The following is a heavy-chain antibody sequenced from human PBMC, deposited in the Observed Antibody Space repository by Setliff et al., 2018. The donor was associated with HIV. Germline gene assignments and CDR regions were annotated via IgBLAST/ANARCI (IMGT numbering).Heavy chain of an antibody. D-gene: IGHD4-17*01. Sequence: SETLSLTCAVSGGSISSDNWWTWVRQPPGKGLEWIGEIYHSEYTNYNASLKSRVSMSVDKSKNQFSLKLTSVTAADTAVYYCAIFFVTSVTTQDHWGQGTLVTVSS. CDR3: AIFFVTSVTTQDH. V-gene: IGHV4-4*02. CDR2: IYHSEYT. J-gene: IGHJ4*02. CDR1: GGSISSDNW.